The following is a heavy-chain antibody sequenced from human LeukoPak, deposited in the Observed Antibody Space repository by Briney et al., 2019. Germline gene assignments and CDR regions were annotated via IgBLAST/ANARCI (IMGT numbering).Heavy chain of an antibody. CDR1: GFTFSSYA. V-gene: IGHV3-30-3*01. D-gene: IGHD6-19*01. Sequence: GGSLRLSCAASGFTFSSYAMHWVRQAPGKGLEWVAVISYDGSNKYYADSVKGRFTISRDNSKNTLYLQMNSLRAEDTAVYYCAREAVAVTYYFDYWGQGTLVAVSS. J-gene: IGHJ4*02. CDR2: ISYDGSNK. CDR3: AREAVAVTYYFDY.